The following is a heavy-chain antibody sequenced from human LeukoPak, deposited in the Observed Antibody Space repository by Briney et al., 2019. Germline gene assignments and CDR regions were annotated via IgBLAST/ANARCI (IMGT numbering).Heavy chain of an antibody. Sequence: PGGSLRLSCAASGYTFSSYAMSWVRQAPGKGLEWVSAMSGSGGSTYYADSVKGRFTISRDNSKNTLYLQMNSLIAQDTAVYYCAKDSGSMVRGPFDYWGQGTLVTVSS. CDR3: AKDSGSMVRGPFDY. V-gene: IGHV3-23*01. CDR1: GYTFSSYA. J-gene: IGHJ4*02. CDR2: MSGSGGST. D-gene: IGHD3-10*01.